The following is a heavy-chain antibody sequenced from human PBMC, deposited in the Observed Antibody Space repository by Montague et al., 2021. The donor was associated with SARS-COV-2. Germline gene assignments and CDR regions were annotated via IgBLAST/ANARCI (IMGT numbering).Heavy chain of an antibody. Sequence: SETRSLTCTVSGDSISSSSYYWGWIRQPPGKGLEWIGSIYYSGSTYYXPSLKSRVTISVDTSKNQFSLKLSSVTAAGTAVYYCARVGRQQLVRLSGMDVWGQGTTVTVSS. CDR1: GDSISSSSYY. D-gene: IGHD6-13*01. CDR2: IYYSGST. V-gene: IGHV4-39*07. J-gene: IGHJ6*02. CDR3: ARVGRQQLVRLSGMDV.